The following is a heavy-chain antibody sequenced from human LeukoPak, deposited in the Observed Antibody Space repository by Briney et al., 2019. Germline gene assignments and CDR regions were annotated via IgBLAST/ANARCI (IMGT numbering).Heavy chain of an antibody. J-gene: IGHJ3*02. CDR3: ARPYYYDSSGYDAFDI. D-gene: IGHD3-22*01. Sequence: GESLKISCKGSGYSFTSYWIGWVRQMPGEGLEWMGIIYPGDSDTRYSPSFQGQVTISADKSISTAYLQWSSLKASDTAMYYCARPYYYDSSGYDAFDIWGQGTMVTVSS. CDR1: GYSFTSYW. CDR2: IYPGDSDT. V-gene: IGHV5-51*01.